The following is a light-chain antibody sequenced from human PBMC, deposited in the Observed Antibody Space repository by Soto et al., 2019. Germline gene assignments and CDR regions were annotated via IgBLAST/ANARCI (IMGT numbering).Light chain of an antibody. Sequence: QSVLTQPPSVSGAPGQRVTISCTGSSCNVGAGYDVNWYQQLPGTAPKLLIYGNSNRPSGVPDRFSGSKSGTSASLAITGLQAEDEADYYCQSYDSSLTGVVFGRGTKLTVL. J-gene: IGLJ2*01. V-gene: IGLV1-40*01. CDR3: QSYDSSLTGVV. CDR1: SCNVGAGYD. CDR2: GNS.